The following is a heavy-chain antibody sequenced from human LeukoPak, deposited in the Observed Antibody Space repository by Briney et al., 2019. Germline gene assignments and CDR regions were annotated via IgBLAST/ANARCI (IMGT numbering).Heavy chain of an antibody. CDR1: GGSISSSSYY. V-gene: IGHV4-39*07. CDR2: IYYSGST. J-gene: IGHJ5*02. D-gene: IGHD1-26*01. CDR3: AGLVGATRYWFDP. Sequence: SETLSLTCTVSGGSISSSSYYWGWIRQPPGKGLEWIGNIYYSGSTYYNPSLESRVTMSLDTSQNQFSLKLNSVTAADTAVYYCAGLVGATRYWFDPWGQGTLVTVSS.